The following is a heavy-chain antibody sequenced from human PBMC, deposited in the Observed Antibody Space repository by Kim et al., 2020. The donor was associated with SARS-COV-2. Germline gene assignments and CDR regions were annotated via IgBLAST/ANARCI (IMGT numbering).Heavy chain of an antibody. V-gene: IGHV4-39*01. D-gene: IGHD2-2*02. CDR2: IYYSGST. CDR3: ARIPLNKYCSSTSCYTFGDY. Sequence: SETLSLTCTVSGGSISSSSYYWGWIRQPPGKGLEWIGSIYYSGSTYYNPYLKSRVTISVDTSKNQFSLKLSSVTAADTAVYYCARIPLNKYCSSTSCYTFGDYWGQGTLVTVSS. J-gene: IGHJ4*02. CDR1: GGSISSSSYY.